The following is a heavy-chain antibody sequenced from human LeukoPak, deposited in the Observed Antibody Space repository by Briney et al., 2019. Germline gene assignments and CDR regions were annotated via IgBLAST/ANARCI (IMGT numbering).Heavy chain of an antibody. V-gene: IGHV4-30-4*01. CDR3: ARALSSSWVYFQH. J-gene: IGHJ1*01. D-gene: IGHD6-13*01. Sequence: SETLSLPCTVSGGSISSGDYYWSWIRQPPGKGLEWIGYIYYSGSTYYNPSLKSRVTISVDTSKNQFSLKLSSVTAADTAVYYCARALSSSWVYFQHWGQGTLVTVSS. CDR1: GGSISSGDYY. CDR2: IYYSGST.